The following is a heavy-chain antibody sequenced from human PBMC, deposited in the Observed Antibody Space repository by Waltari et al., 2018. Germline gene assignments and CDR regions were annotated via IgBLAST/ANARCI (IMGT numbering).Heavy chain of an antibody. CDR2: IYPIDSDT. CDR1: GYTFPNYW. CDR3: ARLVGGSGGTVVNWFDP. Sequence: EVQLVQSGAEVKKPGESLKISCKGSGYTFPNYWIGWVRQMPGKGLEWMGIIYPIDSDTIYSPSVQGQVSISVDKSISTAYLQWSSLRASDTAMYYCARLVGGSGGTVVNWFDPWGQGTLVTVSS. J-gene: IGHJ5*02. D-gene: IGHD3-10*01. V-gene: IGHV5-51*01.